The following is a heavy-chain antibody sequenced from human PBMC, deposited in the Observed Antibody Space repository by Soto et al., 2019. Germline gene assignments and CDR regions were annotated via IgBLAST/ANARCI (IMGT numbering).Heavy chain of an antibody. CDR3: AKDVGSGSHWAHFFFDY. CDR2: INPNSGGT. Sequence: QVQLVQSGAEVRKPGASVKVSCKASGYTFSDYYIHWVRQAPGQGLEWMGWINPNSGGTKYAPKFQGGVTMTRDTSITTAYMELSRLRSGDTAVYYCAKDVGSGSHWAHFFFDYWGQGTLVTVSS. CDR1: GYTFSDYY. V-gene: IGHV1-2*02. D-gene: IGHD1-26*01. J-gene: IGHJ4*02.